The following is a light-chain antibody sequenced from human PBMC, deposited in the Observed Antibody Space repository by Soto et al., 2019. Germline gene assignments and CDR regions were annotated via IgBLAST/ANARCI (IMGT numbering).Light chain of an antibody. CDR1: QSVDTN. J-gene: IGKJ1*01. V-gene: IGKV3-15*01. Sequence: EIVMTQSPATLSVSPGERATLSCRASQSVDTNLAWYQQKPGQPPRLLIYGASTRATGIPARFSGSGSGTEFTLTISSLQSEDFAVYYCQQYNNWPRTFGQGTKVDIK. CDR2: GAS. CDR3: QQYNNWPRT.